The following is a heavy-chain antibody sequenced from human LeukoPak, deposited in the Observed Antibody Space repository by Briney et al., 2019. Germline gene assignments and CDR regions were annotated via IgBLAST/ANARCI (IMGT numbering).Heavy chain of an antibody. CDR2: ISAYNGNT. D-gene: IGHD4-23*01. CDR3: ARDITDYGGNSGSI. V-gene: IGHV1-18*01. Sequence: ASVKVSCKASGYTFTSYGISWVRQAPGQGLEWMGWISAYNGNTNYAQKLQGRVTMTKDTSTSTAYMELRSLRSDDTAVYYCARDITDYGGNSGSIWGQGTLVTVSS. J-gene: IGHJ4*02. CDR1: GYTFTSYG.